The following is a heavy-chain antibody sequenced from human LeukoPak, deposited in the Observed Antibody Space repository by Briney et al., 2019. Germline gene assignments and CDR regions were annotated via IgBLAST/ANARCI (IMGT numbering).Heavy chain of an antibody. CDR2: ISSSSSYI. J-gene: IGHJ4*02. CDR3: ARDITIFGVVINNFDN. CDR1: GFTFSGYT. D-gene: IGHD3-3*01. Sequence: PGGSLRLSCAASGFTFSGYTMTWVRQAPGKGLEWVSSISSSSSYIYYADSAKGRFTISRDNAKNSLYLQMNSLRAEDTAVYYCARDITIFGVVINNFDNWGQGTLVTVSS. V-gene: IGHV3-21*01.